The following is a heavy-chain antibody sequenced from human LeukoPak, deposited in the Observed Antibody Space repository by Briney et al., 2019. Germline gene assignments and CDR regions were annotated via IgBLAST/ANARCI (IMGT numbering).Heavy chain of an antibody. CDR3: ARIVVGTGTLDY. J-gene: IGHJ4*02. CDR1: GYTFTSYD. D-gene: IGHD2-21*02. Sequence: ASVKVSCKASGYTFTSYDINWVRQAPGQGLEWMGIINPSGGSTSCAQKFQGRVTMTRDTSTSTVYMELSSLRSEDTAVYYCARIVVGTGTLDYWGQGTLVTVSS. CDR2: INPSGGST. V-gene: IGHV1-46*01.